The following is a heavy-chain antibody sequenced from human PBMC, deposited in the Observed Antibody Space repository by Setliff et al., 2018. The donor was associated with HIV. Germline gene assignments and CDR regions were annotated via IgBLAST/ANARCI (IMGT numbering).Heavy chain of an antibody. CDR2: LYTGGST. J-gene: IGHJ6*02. V-gene: IGHV4-61*09. CDR1: GGSISSGTYY. Sequence: SETLSLTCTVSGGSISSGTYYWSWIRQPAGKALEWIGHLYTGGSTNYKPSLKSRVTISLDTSKNQFSLNLRSVTAADTAVYYCARGDGYRGNDAYYDSGMDVWGQGITVTVSS. D-gene: IGHD5-12*01. CDR3: ARGDGYRGNDAYYDSGMDV.